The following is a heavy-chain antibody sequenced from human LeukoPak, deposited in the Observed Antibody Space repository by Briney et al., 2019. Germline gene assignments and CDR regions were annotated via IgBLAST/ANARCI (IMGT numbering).Heavy chain of an antibody. V-gene: IGHV4-61*02. D-gene: IGHD4-17*01. CDR2: IYTSGST. CDR3: ARHGAATVTIFRYYYYMDV. J-gene: IGHJ6*03. CDR1: GGSISSGSYY. Sequence: PSETLSLTCTVSGGSISSGSYYWSWIRQPAGKGLEWIGRIYTSGSTYYNPSLKSRVTISVDTSKNQFSLKLSSVTAADTAVYYCARHGAATVTIFRYYYYMDVWGKGTTVTISS.